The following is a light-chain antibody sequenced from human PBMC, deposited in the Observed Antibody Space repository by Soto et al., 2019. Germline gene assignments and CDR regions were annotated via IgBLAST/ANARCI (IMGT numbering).Light chain of an antibody. J-gene: IGKJ5*01. CDR3: LQRSDWPPIT. V-gene: IGKV3D-20*02. Sequence: EIVLTQSPGTLSLSPGERATLSCRAIQSVSSSYLAWYQQKPGQAPRLLIYGASSRATGIPARFSGGGSGTDFTLTISSLEPEDFAVYYCLQRSDWPPITFGQGTRLGI. CDR1: QSVSSSY. CDR2: GAS.